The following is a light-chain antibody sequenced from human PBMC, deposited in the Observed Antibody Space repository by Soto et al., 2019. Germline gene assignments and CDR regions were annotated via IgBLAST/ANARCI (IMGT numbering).Light chain of an antibody. CDR1: QSISIY. Sequence: EIVLTQSPATLSLSPGERATLSCRASQSISIYLAWYQQKPGQAPRLLIYDVFNRATGIPARFSGSGSGTDFTLTISSLEPEDFAVYYCQQRSKWPPEITFGQGTRLEIK. CDR3: QQRSKWPPEIT. J-gene: IGKJ5*01. V-gene: IGKV3-11*01. CDR2: DVF.